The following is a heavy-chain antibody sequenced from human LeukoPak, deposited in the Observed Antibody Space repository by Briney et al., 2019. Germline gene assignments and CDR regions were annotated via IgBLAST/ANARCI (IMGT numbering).Heavy chain of an antibody. V-gene: IGHV4-30-2*01. Sequence: RTSETLSLTCTVSGGSISSGGYYWSWIRQPPGKGLEWIGYIYHSGSTYYNPSLKSRVTISVDRSKNQFSLKLSTVTAADTAMYYCARHRGSGGRYGMDVWGQGTTVTVSS. D-gene: IGHD6-19*01. CDR2: IYHSGST. CDR1: GGSISSGGYY. CDR3: ARHRGSGGRYGMDV. J-gene: IGHJ6*02.